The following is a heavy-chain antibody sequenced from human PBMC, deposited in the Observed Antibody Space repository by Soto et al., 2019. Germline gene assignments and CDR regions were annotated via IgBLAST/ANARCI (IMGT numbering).Heavy chain of an antibody. Sequence: PGGSLRLSCAASGFTFSSYAMHWVRQAPGKGLEWVAVISYDGSNKYYADSVKGRFTISRDNSKNTLYLQMNSLRAEDTAVYYCARVGSCSSTSCYPPSDYYYYGMDAWGQGTTVTVSS. CDR1: GFTFSSYA. D-gene: IGHD2-2*01. CDR3: ARVGSCSSTSCYPPSDYYYYGMDA. J-gene: IGHJ6*02. V-gene: IGHV3-30-3*01. CDR2: ISYDGSNK.